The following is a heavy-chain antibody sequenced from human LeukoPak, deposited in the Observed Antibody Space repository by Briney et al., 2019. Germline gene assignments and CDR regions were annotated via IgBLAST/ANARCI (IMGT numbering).Heavy chain of an antibody. V-gene: IGHV3-7*01. CDR3: ARDSAADY. CDR1: GFTFRSYW. CDR2: IKQDGSQK. D-gene: IGHD3-10*01. Sequence: GSPRLSCTTSGFTFRSYWMSWLRQAPGKGLEWVANIKQDGSQKYYVGSVKGRFTISRDNAKTTLYLEMNSLRVEDTAIYYCARDSAADYWGQGTLVTVS. J-gene: IGHJ4*02.